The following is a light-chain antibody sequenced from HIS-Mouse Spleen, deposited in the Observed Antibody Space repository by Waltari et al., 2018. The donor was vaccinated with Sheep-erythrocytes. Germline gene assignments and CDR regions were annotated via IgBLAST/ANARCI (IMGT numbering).Light chain of an antibody. CDR3: QAWDSSSWV. CDR2: QDR. V-gene: IGLV3-1*01. J-gene: IGLJ3*02. Sequence: SYELTQPPSVSVSPGQTASITCPGDKLGDKYACWYEQKPGQSPVLVIYQDRKRTSGIPERFSGSNSGNTATLPIRGTQAMDEADYYCQAWDSSSWVFGGGTKLTVL. CDR1: KLGDKY.